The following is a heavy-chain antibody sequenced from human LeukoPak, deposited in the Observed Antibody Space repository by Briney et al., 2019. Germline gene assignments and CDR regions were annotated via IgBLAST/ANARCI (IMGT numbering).Heavy chain of an antibody. CDR2: IYYSGST. CDR1: GGSISSRSYY. J-gene: IGHJ4*02. D-gene: IGHD5-12*01. Sequence: SETLSLTCTVSGGSISSRSYYWGWIRQPPGKGLEWIEIIYYSGSTYSNPSLKSRVTISVDTSKNQFSLKLSSVTAADTAVYYCARGSTDLGVATIRGWFIWYFDYWGQGTLVTVSS. CDR3: ARGSTDLGVATIRGWFIWYFDY. V-gene: IGHV4-39*01.